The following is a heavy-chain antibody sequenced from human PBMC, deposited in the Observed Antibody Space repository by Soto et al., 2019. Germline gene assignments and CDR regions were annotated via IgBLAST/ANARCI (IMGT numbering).Heavy chain of an antibody. J-gene: IGHJ6*03. CDR1: GFTFDDYA. V-gene: IGHV3-9*01. CDR2: ISWNSGSI. CDR3: AKDGGDCSGGSCYSFYYYMDV. D-gene: IGHD2-15*01. Sequence: EVQLVESGGGLVQPGRSLRLSCAASGFTFDDYAMHWVRQAPGKGLEWVSGISWNSGSIGYADSVKGRFTFSRDNAKNSLYLQMNSLRAEDTALYYCAKDGGDCSGGSCYSFYYYMDVWGKGTTVTVS.